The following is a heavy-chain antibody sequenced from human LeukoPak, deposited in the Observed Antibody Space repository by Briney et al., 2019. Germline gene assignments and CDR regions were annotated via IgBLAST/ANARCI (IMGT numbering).Heavy chain of an antibody. J-gene: IGHJ6*02. CDR3: ALTETGRPSPFCGMDV. D-gene: IGHD3-3*01. V-gene: IGHV3-30*03. CDR1: GFTFSSYG. Sequence: AGGSLRLSCAASGFTFSSYGMHWVRQAPGKGLEWVAVISYDGSNKYYADSVKGRFTISRDNSKNTLYLQMNSLRAEDTAVYYCALTETGRPSPFCGMDVWGQGTTVTVSS. CDR2: ISYDGSNK.